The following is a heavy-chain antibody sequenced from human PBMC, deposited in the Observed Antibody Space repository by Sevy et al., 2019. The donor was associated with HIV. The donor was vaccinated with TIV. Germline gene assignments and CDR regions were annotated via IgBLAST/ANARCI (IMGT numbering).Heavy chain of an antibody. V-gene: IGHV1-8*01. D-gene: IGHD2-21*02. J-gene: IGHJ4*02. Sequence: ASVKVSCRASGYAFTDYDITWVRQATGQGLELMGWMNPNSGHTAYTQNFQGRVSTTTDTSISVAYMELSSLRSEDTAVYYCAKLASCGGDRYYFDLWGQGTLVTVSS. CDR2: MNPNSGHT. CDR3: AKLASCGGDRYYFDL. CDR1: GYAFTDYD.